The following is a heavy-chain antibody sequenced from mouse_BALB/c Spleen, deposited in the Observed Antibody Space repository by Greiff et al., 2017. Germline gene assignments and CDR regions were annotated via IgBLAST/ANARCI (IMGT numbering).Heavy chain of an antibody. CDR2: ISTYYGDA. Sequence: VKLMESGAELVRPGVSVKISCKGSGYTFTDYAMHWVKQSHAKSLEWIGVISTYYGDASYNQKFKGKATMTVDKSSSTAYMELARLTSEDSAIYYCASSSITTATRAMDYWGQGTSVTVSS. J-gene: IGHJ4*01. CDR3: ASSSITTATRAMDY. V-gene: IGHV1S137*01. CDR1: GYTFTDYA. D-gene: IGHD1-2*01.